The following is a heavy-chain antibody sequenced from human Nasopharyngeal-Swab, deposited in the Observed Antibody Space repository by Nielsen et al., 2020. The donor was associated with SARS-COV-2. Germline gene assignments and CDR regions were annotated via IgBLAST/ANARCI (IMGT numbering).Heavy chain of an antibody. D-gene: IGHD6-6*01. CDR3: ARTILSSSPEEGFDY. V-gene: IGHV3-21*01. J-gene: IGHJ4*02. Sequence: VRQAPGKGLEWVSPISSSSSYIYYADSVKGRFTISRDNAKNSLYLQMNSLRAEDTAVYYCARTILSSSPEEGFDYWGQGTLVTVSS. CDR2: ISSSSSYI.